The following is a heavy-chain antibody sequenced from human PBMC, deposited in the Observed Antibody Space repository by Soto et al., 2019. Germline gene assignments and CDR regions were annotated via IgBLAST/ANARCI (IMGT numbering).Heavy chain of an antibody. J-gene: IGHJ4*02. D-gene: IGHD4-4*01. CDR1: SVSNAW. CDR2: IKSKTDGGTT. CDR3: TTRVRLPAAMGGKMTTVTTQSDY. Sequence: SVSNAWMNWVRQAPGKGLEWVGRIKSKTDGGTTDYAAPVKGRFTISRDDSKNTLYLQMNSLKTEDTAVYYCTTRVRLPAAMGGKMTTVTTQSDYWGQGTLVTVSS. V-gene: IGHV3-15*07.